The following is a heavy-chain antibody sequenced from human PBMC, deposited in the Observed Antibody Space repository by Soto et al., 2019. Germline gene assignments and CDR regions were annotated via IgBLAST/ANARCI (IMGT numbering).Heavy chain of an antibody. D-gene: IGHD4-17*01. V-gene: IGHV2-70*01. CDR3: ARMTRCIVSRTTVKRGWFDP. J-gene: IGHJ5*02. CDR1: GFSLSTSGMC. CDR2: IDWDDDK. Sequence: VSGPTLVNPTQTLTLTCTFSGFSLSTSGMCVSWIRQPPGKALEWLALIDWDDDKYYSTSLKTRLTISKDTSKNQVVLTMTNMDPVDTATYYCARMTRCIVSRTTVKRGWFDPWGQGTLVTVSS.